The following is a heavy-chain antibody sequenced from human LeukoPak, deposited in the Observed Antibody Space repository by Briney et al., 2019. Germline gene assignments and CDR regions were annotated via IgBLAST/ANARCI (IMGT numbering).Heavy chain of an antibody. J-gene: IGHJ6*02. CDR1: GFTFSDYY. Sequence: GGSLRLSCAASGFTFSDYYMSWIRQAPGKGLEWVSYISSSGSTIYYADSVKGRFTISRDNAKNSLYLQMNSLRAEDTAVYYCARDARLIVVEDYYYGMDVWGQGTTVTVSS. V-gene: IGHV3-11*01. CDR2: ISSSGSTI. D-gene: IGHD2-2*01. CDR3: ARDARLIVVEDYYYGMDV.